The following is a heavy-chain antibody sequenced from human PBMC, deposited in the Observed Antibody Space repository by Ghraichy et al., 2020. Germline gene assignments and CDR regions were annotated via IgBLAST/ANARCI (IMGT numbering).Heavy chain of an antibody. D-gene: IGHD3-10*01. CDR2: INPNSGGT. CDR1: GYTFTGYY. V-gene: IGHV1-2*04. Sequence: VKVSCKASGYTFTGYYMHWVRQAPGQGLEWMGWINPNSGGTNYAQKFQGWVTMTRDTSISTAYMELSRLRSEDTAIYYCAREDGSFDYWGQGTLVTVSS. J-gene: IGHJ4*02. CDR3: AREDGSFDY.